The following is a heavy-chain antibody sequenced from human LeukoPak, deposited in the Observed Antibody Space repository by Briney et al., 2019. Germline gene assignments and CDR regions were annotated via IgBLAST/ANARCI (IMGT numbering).Heavy chain of an antibody. Sequence: PSETLSLTCTVSGGSMSSYYWSWLRQPPGKGLELIGYIYYSGTTNYNPSLKSRVTISVDTSKNQFSLKLSSVTAADTAVYYCARGYYAFDIWGQGTMVTVSS. J-gene: IGHJ3*02. V-gene: IGHV4-59*01. CDR1: GGSMSSYY. CDR2: IYYSGTT. D-gene: IGHD1-1*01. CDR3: ARGYYAFDI.